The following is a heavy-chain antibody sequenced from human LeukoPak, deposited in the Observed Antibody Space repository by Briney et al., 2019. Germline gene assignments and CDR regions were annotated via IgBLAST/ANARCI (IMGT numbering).Heavy chain of an antibody. D-gene: IGHD6-6*01. CDR2: IYYSGST. Sequence: PSETLSLTCTISGGSISSYYWSWIRQPPGKGLEWIGYIYYSGSTNYNPSLKSRVTISVDTSKNQFSLKLSSVTAADTAVYYCARVRASYSSSSMDYWGQGTLVTVSS. V-gene: IGHV4-59*01. CDR1: GGSISSYY. CDR3: ARVRASYSSSSMDY. J-gene: IGHJ4*02.